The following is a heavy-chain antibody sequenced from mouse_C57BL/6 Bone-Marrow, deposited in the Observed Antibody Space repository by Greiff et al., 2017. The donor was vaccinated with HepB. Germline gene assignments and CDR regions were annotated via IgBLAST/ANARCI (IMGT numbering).Heavy chain of an antibody. J-gene: IGHJ2*01. CDR1: GYTFTSYW. D-gene: IGHD1-1*01. Sequence: QVQLKQPGAELVKPGASVKMSCKASGYTFTSYWITWVKQRPGQGLEWIGDIYPGSGSTNYNEKFKSKATLTVDTSSSTAYMQLSSLTSEDSAVYYCARGNDYYGSRDYWGQGTTLTVSS. CDR2: IYPGSGST. V-gene: IGHV1-55*01. CDR3: ARGNDYYGSRDY.